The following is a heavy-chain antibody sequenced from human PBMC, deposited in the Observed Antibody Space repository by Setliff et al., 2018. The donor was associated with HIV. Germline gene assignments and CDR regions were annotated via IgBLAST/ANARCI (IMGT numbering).Heavy chain of an antibody. D-gene: IGHD6-13*01. J-gene: IGHJ6*02. CDR3: ARSWYSSSWYLDYYYYYGMDV. Sequence: ASVKVSCKASGYTFTGYYMHWVRQAPGQGLEWMGWINPNRGGTTYEQKFQGRVSMIRDTSISTDYMELSRLRSDDTAVYYCARSWYSSSWYLDYYYYYGMDVWGQGTTVTVSS. CDR1: GYTFTGYY. V-gene: IGHV1-2*02. CDR2: INPNRGGT.